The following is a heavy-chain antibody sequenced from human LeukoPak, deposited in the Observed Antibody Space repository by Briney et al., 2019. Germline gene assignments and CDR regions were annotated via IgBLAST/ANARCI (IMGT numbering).Heavy chain of an antibody. CDR3: ARELGDYYYYMDV. D-gene: IGHD3-16*01. CDR1: GSTFSSYS. Sequence: GGSLRLSCAASGSTFSSYSMNWVRQAPGKGLEWVSYISSSSSTIYYADSVKGRFTISRDNAKNSLYLQMNSLRAEDTAVYYCARELGDYYYYMDVWGKGTTVTVSS. V-gene: IGHV3-48*01. J-gene: IGHJ6*03. CDR2: ISSSSSTI.